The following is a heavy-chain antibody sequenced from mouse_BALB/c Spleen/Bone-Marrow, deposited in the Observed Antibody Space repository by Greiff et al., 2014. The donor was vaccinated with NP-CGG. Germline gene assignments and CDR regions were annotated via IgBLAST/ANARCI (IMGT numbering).Heavy chain of an antibody. D-gene: IGHD4-1*01. J-gene: IGHJ2*01. CDR3: AGEANWNFDY. CDR1: GYTFTSYY. Sequence: QVQLQQPGPELVKPGASVRISCKAAGYTFTSYYIHWVRQRPGQGLEWIGWIYPGNVNTKYNEKFKGKATLTADKSSSTAYIQLSSLTSEDSAVYFCAGEANWNFDYWGQGTTLTVSS. V-gene: IGHV1S56*01. CDR2: IYPGNVNT.